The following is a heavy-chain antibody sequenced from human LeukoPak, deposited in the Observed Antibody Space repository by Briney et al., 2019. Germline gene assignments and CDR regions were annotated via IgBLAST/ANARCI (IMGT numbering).Heavy chain of an antibody. CDR1: GGSTSSYY. CDR2: IYYSGST. CDR3: ARRLLYKIDY. J-gene: IGHJ4*02. Sequence: SETLSLTCTVSGGSTSSYYWSWIRQPPGKGLEWIGYIYYSGSTNYNPSLKSRVTISVDTSKNQFSLKLSSVTAADTAVYYCARRLLYKIDYWGQGTLVTVSS. V-gene: IGHV4-59*08. D-gene: IGHD2-2*02.